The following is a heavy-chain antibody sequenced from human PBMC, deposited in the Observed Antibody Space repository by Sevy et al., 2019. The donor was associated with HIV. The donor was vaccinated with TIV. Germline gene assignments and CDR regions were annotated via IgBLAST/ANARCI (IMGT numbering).Heavy chain of an antibody. CDR1: GGSITSSSFY. Sequence: SETLSLTCTVSGGSITSSSFYWGWIRQPPGKGLEWIGSIYFSGSTYYNPSLKSRVTISVDTSKYQFSLTLTSVTAADTAVYYCARQHCTDGVCYRGDYYGMDVWGQGTTVTVSS. J-gene: IGHJ6*02. D-gene: IGHD2-8*01. CDR3: ARQHCTDGVCYRGDYYGMDV. CDR2: IYFSGST. V-gene: IGHV4-39*01.